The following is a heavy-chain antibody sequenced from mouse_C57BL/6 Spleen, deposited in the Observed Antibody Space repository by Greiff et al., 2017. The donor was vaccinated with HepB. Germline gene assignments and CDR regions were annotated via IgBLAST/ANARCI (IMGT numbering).Heavy chain of an antibody. J-gene: IGHJ4*01. Sequence: VQLQQSGPELVKPGASVKMSCKASGYTFTDYNMHWVKQSHGKSLEWIGYINPNNGGTSYNQKFKGKATLTVNKSSSTAYMELRSLTSEDSAVYYCARRNWDWVYAMDYWGQGTSVTVSS. CDR2: INPNNGGT. CDR3: ARRNWDWVYAMDY. V-gene: IGHV1-22*01. CDR1: GYTFTDYN. D-gene: IGHD4-1*01.